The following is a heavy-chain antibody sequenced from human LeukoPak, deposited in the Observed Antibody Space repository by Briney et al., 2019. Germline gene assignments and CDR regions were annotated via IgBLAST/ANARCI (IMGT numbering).Heavy chain of an antibody. Sequence: TLSLTCTVSGGSISSGGYYWSWIRQHPGKGLEWIGYIFHSGSTSYNPSLKSRATISVDTSKNQFSLKLSSVTAADTAVYYCARGPRSSGWTFDYWGQGTLVTVSS. CDR2: IFHSGST. J-gene: IGHJ4*02. CDR3: ARGPRSSGWTFDY. V-gene: IGHV4-31*03. D-gene: IGHD6-19*01. CDR1: GGSISSGGYY.